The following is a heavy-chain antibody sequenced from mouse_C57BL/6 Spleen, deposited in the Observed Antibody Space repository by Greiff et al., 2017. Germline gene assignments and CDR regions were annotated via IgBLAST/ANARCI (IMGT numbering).Heavy chain of an antibody. D-gene: IGHD2-4*01. CDR2: IWRGGST. J-gene: IGHJ3*01. V-gene: IGHV2-5*01. CDR3: AKKHYDYDVFAY. Sequence: VQRVESGPGLVQPSQSLSITCTVSGFSLTSYGVHWVRQSPGKGLEWLGVIWRGGSTDYNAAFMSRLSITKDNSKSQVFFKMNSLQADDTAIYYCAKKHYDYDVFAYWGQGTLVTVSA. CDR1: GFSLTSYG.